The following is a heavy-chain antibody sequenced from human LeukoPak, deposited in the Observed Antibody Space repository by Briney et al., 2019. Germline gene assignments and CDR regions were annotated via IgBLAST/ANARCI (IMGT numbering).Heavy chain of an antibody. V-gene: IGHV3-30*03. J-gene: IGHJ4*02. CDR1: GFTFKTYG. D-gene: IGHD3-22*01. CDR3: ARDLRYYDSSGSDY. CDR2: ISSDGSYK. Sequence: PGRSLRLSCAASGFTFKTYGMHWVRQAPGKGLEWVAVISSDGSYKYYADSVKGRFTISRDNSRNTLYLQMNSLRAEDTAVYYCARDLRYYDSSGSDYWGQGTLVTVSS.